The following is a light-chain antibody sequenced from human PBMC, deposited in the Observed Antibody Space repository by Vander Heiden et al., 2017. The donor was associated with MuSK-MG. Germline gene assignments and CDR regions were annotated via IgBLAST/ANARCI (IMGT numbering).Light chain of an antibody. CDR2: GAS. V-gene: IGKV3D-15*01. CDR3: QQCNNWPPLT. CDR1: QSVSSN. Sequence: EIVLTQSPATLSVSPGKSATLSCRASQSVSSNLAWYQQRPGQPPRLLIFGASVRATGIPARFSGSGSGTEFTLTISSLQSEDFAVYYCQQCNNWPPLTFGGGTKVEIK. J-gene: IGKJ4*01.